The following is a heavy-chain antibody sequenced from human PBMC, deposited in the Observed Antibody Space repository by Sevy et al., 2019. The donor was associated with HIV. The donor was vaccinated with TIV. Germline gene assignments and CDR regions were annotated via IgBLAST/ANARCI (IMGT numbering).Heavy chain of an antibody. CDR3: ARTSSGSSVY. CDR2: IYPGDSDT. D-gene: IGHD1-26*01. CDR1: GYTFANFW. Sequence: GESLKISCKASGYTFANFWIGWVRQMPGKGLEWMGIIYPGDSDTRYSPSFQGQVTISADKSISTAYLQWSSLKASDSAIYYCARTSSGSSVYWGQGTLVTVSS. V-gene: IGHV5-51*01. J-gene: IGHJ4*02.